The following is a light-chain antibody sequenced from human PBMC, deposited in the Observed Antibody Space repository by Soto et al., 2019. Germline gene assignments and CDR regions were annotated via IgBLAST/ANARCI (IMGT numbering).Light chain of an antibody. CDR1: QSISSW. CDR3: QQYNSSPT. CDR2: KAS. V-gene: IGKV1-5*03. J-gene: IGKJ1*01. Sequence: DIQMTQSPSTLSASVGDRVTITCRASQSISSWLAWYQQKPGKAPKLLIYKASSLESGVPSRFSGSGSGTTFTRTISSLQPDNFATYYCQQYNSSPTSGQRTKVEIK.